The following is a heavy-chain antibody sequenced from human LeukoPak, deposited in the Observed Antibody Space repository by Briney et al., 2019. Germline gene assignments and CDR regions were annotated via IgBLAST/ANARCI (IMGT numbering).Heavy chain of an antibody. CDR2: IYHTGST. D-gene: IGHD6-13*01. J-gene: IGHJ4*02. V-gene: IGHV4-38-2*02. Sequence: SETLSLTCTVSGYSISSGYYWAWIRQPPGKGLEWIGNIYHTGSTYYNPSLKSRVTISVDTSKNQFSLKLNSVTAADTAVYYCARALYWSSWTLVFDYWGQGTLVTVSS. CDR1: GYSISSGYY. CDR3: ARALYWSSWTLVFDY.